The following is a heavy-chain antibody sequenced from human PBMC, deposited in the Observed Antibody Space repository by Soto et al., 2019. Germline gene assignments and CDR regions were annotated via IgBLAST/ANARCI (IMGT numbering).Heavy chain of an antibody. Sequence: SETLSLTCTVSGGSISSYYLSWIRQPPGKGLECIGYIYYSGSTNYNPSLKSRVTISVDTSKNQFSLKLSSVTAADTAVYYCARTTIFGHYYYYYGMDVWGQGTTVTVSS. CDR3: ARTTIFGHYYYYYGMDV. J-gene: IGHJ6*02. CDR2: IYYSGST. CDR1: GGSISSYY. V-gene: IGHV4-59*01. D-gene: IGHD3-3*01.